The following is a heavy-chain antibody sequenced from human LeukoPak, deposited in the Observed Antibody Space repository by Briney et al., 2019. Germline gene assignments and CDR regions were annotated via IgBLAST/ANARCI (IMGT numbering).Heavy chain of an antibody. Sequence: GGSLRLSCAASGFTFSSYAMSWVRQAPGKGLEWVSAISGSGGRTYYADSVKGRFTISRDNSKNTLYLQMNSLRAEDTAVYYCAKDSDFWSGYYFDYWGQGTLVTVSS. CDR1: GFTFSSYA. V-gene: IGHV3-23*01. J-gene: IGHJ4*02. CDR3: AKDSDFWSGYYFDY. D-gene: IGHD3-3*01. CDR2: ISGSGGRT.